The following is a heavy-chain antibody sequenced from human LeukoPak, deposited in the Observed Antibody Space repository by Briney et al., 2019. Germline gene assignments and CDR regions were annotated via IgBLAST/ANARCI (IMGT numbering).Heavy chain of an antibody. CDR2: IKQDGSEK. CDR1: GFTFSSYW. D-gene: IGHD3-10*01. CDR3: ASDNYYDSGNYYNRGAPRYYMDV. Sequence: GGSLRLSCAASGFTFSSYWMSWVRQAPGKGLEWVANIKQDGSEKYYVDSVKGRFTISRDNAKNSLYLQMNSLRAEDTAVYYCASDNYYDSGNYYNRGAPRYYMDVWGKGTTVTVSS. J-gene: IGHJ6*03. V-gene: IGHV3-7*01.